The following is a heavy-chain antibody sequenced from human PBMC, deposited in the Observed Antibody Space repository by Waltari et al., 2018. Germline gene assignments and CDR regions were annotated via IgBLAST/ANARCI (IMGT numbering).Heavy chain of an antibody. CDR3: ARHELGISQYYYNMYV. J-gene: IGHJ6*03. V-gene: IGHV1-69*12. D-gene: IGHD7-27*01. CDR2: IITMFGSP. CDR1: GGSLGGYG. Sequence: VQWVQSGGEVKTPGSSVKVSCKASGGSLGGYGVSWVRQAPGQGLEWMGVIITMFGSPDCSQKFQDRLTITADESTNTVYMQLSSLTSEDTAIYYCARHELGISQYYYNMYVWGQGTTVTISS.